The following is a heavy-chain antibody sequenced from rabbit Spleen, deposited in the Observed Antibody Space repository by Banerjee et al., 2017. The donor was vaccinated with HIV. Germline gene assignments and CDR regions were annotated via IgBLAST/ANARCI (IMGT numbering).Heavy chain of an antibody. CDR2: IYAGSSGGT. D-gene: IGHD1-1*01. Sequence: QEQLEESGGGLVKPEGSLTLTCKASGFSFSSSYYICWVRQAPGKGLEWIACIYAGSSGGTYYASWAKGRFTISKTSSTTVTLQMTSLTAADTATYFCARDTSSSFSSYGMDLWGQGTLVTVS. CDR3: ARDTSSSFSSYGMDL. V-gene: IGHV1S45*01. CDR1: GFSFSSSYY. J-gene: IGHJ6*01.